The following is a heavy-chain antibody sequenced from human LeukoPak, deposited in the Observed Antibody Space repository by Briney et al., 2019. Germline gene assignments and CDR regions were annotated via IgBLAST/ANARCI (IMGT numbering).Heavy chain of an antibody. J-gene: IGHJ4*02. D-gene: IGHD3-10*01. Sequence: GGSLRLSCAASVFTFSDYYMSWIRQAPGKGLEWVSYISSSSSYTNYADSVKGRFTISRDNAKNSLYLQMSSLRAEDTAVYYCARAYYGSGSYYIDFDYWGQGTLVTVSS. CDR3: ARAYYGSGSYYIDFDY. CDR2: ISSSSSYT. CDR1: VFTFSDYY. V-gene: IGHV3-11*06.